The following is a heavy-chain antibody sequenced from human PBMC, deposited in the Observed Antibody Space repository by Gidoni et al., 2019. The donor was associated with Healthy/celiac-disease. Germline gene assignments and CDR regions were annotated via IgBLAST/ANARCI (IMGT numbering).Heavy chain of an antibody. D-gene: IGHD3-16*01. CDR2: ISGSGGST. CDR3: AKGPTYYDYIWGSYAPFAFDI. CDR1: GFLFSGYA. J-gene: IGHJ3*02. Sequence: EVQLLESGGGLVQPGGSLRLSWSASGFLFSGYAMSWVRQAPGKGLELVSAISGSGGSTYYADSVKGRFTISRDNSKNTLYLQMNSLRAEDTAVYYCAKGPTYYDYIWGSYAPFAFDIWGQGTMVTVSS. V-gene: IGHV3-23*01.